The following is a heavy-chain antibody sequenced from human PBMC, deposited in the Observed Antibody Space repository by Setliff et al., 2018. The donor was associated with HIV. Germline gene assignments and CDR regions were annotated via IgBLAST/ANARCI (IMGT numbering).Heavy chain of an antibody. D-gene: IGHD3-22*01. CDR2: INTYTGNP. CDR3: ARDGYYYDSSGHLAYYFDY. V-gene: IGHV7-4-1*02. Sequence: ASVKVSCKASGYTFTSYGISWVRQAPGQGLEWMGWINTYTGNPTYAQDFTGRFVFSLDTSVSTAYLQISSLKAEDIAEYYCARDGYYYDSSGHLAYYFDYWGQGTLVTSP. CDR1: GYTFTSYG. J-gene: IGHJ4*02.